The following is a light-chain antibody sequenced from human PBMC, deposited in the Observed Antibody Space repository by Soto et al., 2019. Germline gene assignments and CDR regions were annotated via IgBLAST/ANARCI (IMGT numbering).Light chain of an antibody. J-gene: IGKJ1*01. Sequence: ELLLTQSPGTLSLSPGDRATLSCRASQSGSSSYLAWYQQKPGQAPRLLIYGASGRATGIPDRFSGSGSGTDFTLTISRLEPEDFAVYYCQVFDGSLWTFGQGTKVEIK. V-gene: IGKV3-20*01. CDR2: GAS. CDR1: QSGSSSY. CDR3: QVFDGSLWT.